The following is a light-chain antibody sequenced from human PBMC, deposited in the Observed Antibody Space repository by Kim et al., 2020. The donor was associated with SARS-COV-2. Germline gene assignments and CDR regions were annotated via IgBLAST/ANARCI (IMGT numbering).Light chain of an antibody. V-gene: IGLV3-21*04. CDR1: NIERKS. J-gene: IGLJ2*01. Sequence: SCELTQPHSVSVAPGKTARITCGGNNIERKSVHWYQQKPGQAPVVVINYDTDRPSGIPERFSGSNSGNTATLIITRVEAGDEADYYCQVWDTSSDHVIFGGGTKVTVL. CDR3: QVWDTSSDHVI. CDR2: YDT.